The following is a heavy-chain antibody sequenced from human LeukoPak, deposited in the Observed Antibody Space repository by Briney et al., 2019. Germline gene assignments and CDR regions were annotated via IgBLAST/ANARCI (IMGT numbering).Heavy chain of an antibody. CDR1: GGSISSGGYY. CDR2: IYSSGST. Sequence: SETLSLTCTVSGGSISSGGYYWSWIRRHPEKGLEWIGSIYSSGSTKYNPSLESRVTISVDTSENQFSLKLSSLTDADTAVYYCVRNTGGRSNGDYWGQGTLVTVSS. V-gene: IGHV4-31*03. D-gene: IGHD1-1*01. CDR3: VRNTGGRSNGDY. J-gene: IGHJ4*02.